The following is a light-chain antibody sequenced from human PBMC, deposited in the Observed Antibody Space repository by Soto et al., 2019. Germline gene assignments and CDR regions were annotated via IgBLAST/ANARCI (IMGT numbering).Light chain of an antibody. CDR3: QQYNNWPT. V-gene: IGKV3-15*01. CDR2: GAS. Sequence: EIVMTQSPATLSVSPGERATLSCRASQSVSSNLAWYQQKPGQAPRLLIYGASTMATGIPARCSGSGSGTEFTLTISSLQSEDFALYYCQQYNNWPTFGQGTKVEIK. CDR1: QSVSSN. J-gene: IGKJ1*01.